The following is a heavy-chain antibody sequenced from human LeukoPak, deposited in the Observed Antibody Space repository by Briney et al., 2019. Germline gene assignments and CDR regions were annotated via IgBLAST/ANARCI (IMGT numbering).Heavy chain of an antibody. Sequence: PSETLSLTCTVSGDSISNYYWTWIRQPPGKGLEWIGYIYYSGSTNYNPSLTSRVTISVDTSKNQFSLKLSSVTAADTAVSYCARNPKYDILTGFFLWGQGTLVTVSS. CDR2: IYYSGST. J-gene: IGHJ4*02. D-gene: IGHD3-9*01. CDR1: GDSISNYY. CDR3: ARNPKYDILTGFFL. V-gene: IGHV4-59*01.